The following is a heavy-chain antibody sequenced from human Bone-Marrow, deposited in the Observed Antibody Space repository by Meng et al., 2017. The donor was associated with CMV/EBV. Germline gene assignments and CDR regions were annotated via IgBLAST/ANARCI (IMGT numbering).Heavy chain of an antibody. CDR3: ATNEGSHLGYYYGMAV. CDR2: IIPIFGTA. CDR1: GGTFSSYA. Sequence: SVKVSCKASGGTFSSYAISWVRQAPGQGLEWMGGIIPIFGTANYAQEFQGRVTITTDESTSTAYMELRSLRSDDTAVYYCATNEGSHLGYYYGMAVWGQGTTVTVSS. V-gene: IGHV1-69*05. D-gene: IGHD2-2*01. J-gene: IGHJ6*02.